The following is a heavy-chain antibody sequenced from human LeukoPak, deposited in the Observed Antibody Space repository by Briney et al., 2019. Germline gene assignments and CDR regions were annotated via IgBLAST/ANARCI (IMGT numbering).Heavy chain of an antibody. Sequence: GGSLRLSCAASGFTFSNAWMSWVRQAPGKGLEWVGRIKSKTDGGTTDYAAPVKGRFTISGDDSKNTLYLQMNSLKTEDTAVYYCTTESTTYYYDSSGYYLTYYFDYWGQGTLVTVSS. V-gene: IGHV3-15*01. CDR2: IKSKTDGGTT. CDR1: GFTFSNAW. CDR3: TTESTTYYYDSSGYYLTYYFDY. J-gene: IGHJ4*02. D-gene: IGHD3-22*01.